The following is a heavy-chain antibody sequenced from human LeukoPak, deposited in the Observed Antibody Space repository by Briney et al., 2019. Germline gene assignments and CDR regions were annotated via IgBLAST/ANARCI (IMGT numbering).Heavy chain of an antibody. CDR2: IYCSGST. D-gene: IGHD3-22*01. V-gene: IGHV4-59*02. J-gene: IGHJ4*02. CDR1: GGAVSGYY. CDR3: ARVGDSSGYSVFDS. Sequence: SETLSLTCIVSGGAVSGYYWSWIRQPPGKGLEWIGYIYCSGSTDYNPSLKSRLTMSIDTSKNQFSLRLSSVTAADTAVYYCARVGDSSGYSVFDSWGQGTLVTVSS.